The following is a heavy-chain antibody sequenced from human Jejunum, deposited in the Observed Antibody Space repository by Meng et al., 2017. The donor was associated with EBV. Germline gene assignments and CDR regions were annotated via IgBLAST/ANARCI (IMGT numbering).Heavy chain of an antibody. J-gene: IGHJ4*02. D-gene: IGHD3-10*01. CDR1: GYLFTDYA. V-gene: IGHV7-4-1*02. CDR2: INTANGNP. Sequence: QVQLGESGSELKKPWASGSLSCNASGYLFTDYAIIWVRQAPGQGLGLMGWINTANGNPTYAQAFTGRFVFSLDTSVKTAFLQNSDLKAEDSALYYCARYSGSYSLDNWGQGTLVTVSS. CDR3: ARYSGSYSLDN.